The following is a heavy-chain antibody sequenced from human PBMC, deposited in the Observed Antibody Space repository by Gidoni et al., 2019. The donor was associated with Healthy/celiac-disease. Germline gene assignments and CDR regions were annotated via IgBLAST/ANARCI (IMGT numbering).Heavy chain of an antibody. Sequence: EVQLVESGGGLVQPGGSLRLSCAASGFSFSSYSMNWVRQAPGKGLECVSYISSSSSTIYYADSVKGRFTISRDNAKNSLYLQMNSLRDEDTAVYYCAREGPTSTYYYDSSGYFDYWGQGTLVTVSS. CDR1: GFSFSSYS. D-gene: IGHD3-22*01. CDR3: AREGPTSTYYYDSSGYFDY. J-gene: IGHJ4*02. V-gene: IGHV3-48*02. CDR2: ISSSSSTI.